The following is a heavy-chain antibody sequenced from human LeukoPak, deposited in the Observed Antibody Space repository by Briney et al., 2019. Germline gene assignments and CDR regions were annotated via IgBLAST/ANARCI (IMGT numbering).Heavy chain of an antibody. CDR1: GYTLTELS. CDR3: ATRYGVAAADFDY. J-gene: IGHJ4*02. D-gene: IGHD6-13*01. Sequence: ASAKVSCKVSGYTLTELSMHWVRQAPGKGLEWMGGFDPEDGETIYAQKFQGRVTMTEDTSTDTAYMELSSLRSEDTAVYYCATRYGVAAADFDYWGQGTLVTVSS. CDR2: FDPEDGET. V-gene: IGHV1-24*01.